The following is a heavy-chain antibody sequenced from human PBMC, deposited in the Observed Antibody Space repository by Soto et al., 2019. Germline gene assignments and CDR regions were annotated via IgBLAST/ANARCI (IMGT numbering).Heavy chain of an antibody. J-gene: IGHJ5*02. Sequence: EVQLVESGGGLVQPGGSLRLSCAASGFTFSSYWMHWVRQAPGKGLVLVSRVNSDGRNTSYADSVKGRFTISRDNAKNTLYLQMNSLRAEDTAVYYCARDRVGITIFGVVIDNWFDPWGQGTLVTVSS. CDR1: GFTFSSYW. CDR2: VNSDGRNT. D-gene: IGHD3-3*01. V-gene: IGHV3-74*01. CDR3: ARDRVGITIFGVVIDNWFDP.